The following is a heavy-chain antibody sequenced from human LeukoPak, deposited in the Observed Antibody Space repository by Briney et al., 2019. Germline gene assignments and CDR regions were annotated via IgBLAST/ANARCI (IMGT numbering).Heavy chain of an antibody. Sequence: GGSLRLSCAASGFTFSSYSMNWVRQAPGKGLEWVSSVSSSSSYIYYADSVKGRFTISRDNAKNSLYLQMNSLRVEDTAVYYCARGLMVRGVIIDRVSDYWGQGTLVTVSP. V-gene: IGHV3-21*01. J-gene: IGHJ4*02. CDR1: GFTFSSYS. D-gene: IGHD3-10*01. CDR2: VSSSSSYI. CDR3: ARGLMVRGVIIDRVSDY.